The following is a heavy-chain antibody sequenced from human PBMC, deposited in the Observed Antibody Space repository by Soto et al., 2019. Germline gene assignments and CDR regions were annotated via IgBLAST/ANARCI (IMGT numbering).Heavy chain of an antibody. D-gene: IGHD3-9*01. V-gene: IGHV4-59*01. CDR3: ARSARLTGFGWFDP. CDR1: GGSISSYY. Sequence: ETLSLTCTVSGGSISSYYWSWIRQPPGKGLEWIGYIYYSGSTNYNPSLKSRVTISVDTSKNQFSLKLSSVTAADTAVYYCARSARLTGFGWFDPWGQGTLVTVSS. CDR2: IYYSGST. J-gene: IGHJ5*02.